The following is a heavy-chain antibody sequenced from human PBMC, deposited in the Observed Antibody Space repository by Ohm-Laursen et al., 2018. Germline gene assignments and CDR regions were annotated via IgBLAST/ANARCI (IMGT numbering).Heavy chain of an antibody. J-gene: IGHJ3*02. V-gene: IGHV3-9*01. Sequence: SLRLSCSASGFTFADYAMYWVRQAPGKGPEWVSGISWNSASIGYADSVRGRFTISRDNAKNSLYLQMNSLRAEDTALYYCAKDYSPYSSSLRSAFDIGGQGTMVTVSS. CDR3: AKDYSPYSSSLRSAFDI. CDR2: ISWNSASI. CDR1: GFTFADYA. D-gene: IGHD6-13*01.